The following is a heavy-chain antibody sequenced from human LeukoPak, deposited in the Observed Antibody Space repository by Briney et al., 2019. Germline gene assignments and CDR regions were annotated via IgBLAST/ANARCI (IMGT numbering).Heavy chain of an antibody. D-gene: IGHD6-25*01. V-gene: IGHV4-39*07. CDR3: ASLAAALGMDV. CDR1: GGSISSSSYY. Sequence: SETLSLTCTVSGGSISSSSYYWGWIRQPPGKGLEWIVSIYTSGSTNYNPSLKSRVTMSVDTSKNQFSLKLSSVTAADTAVYYCASLAAALGMDVWGQGTTVTVSS. CDR2: IYTSGST. J-gene: IGHJ6*02.